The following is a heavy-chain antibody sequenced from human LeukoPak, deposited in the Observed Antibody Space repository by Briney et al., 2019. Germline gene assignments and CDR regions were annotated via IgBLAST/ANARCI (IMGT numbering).Heavy chain of an antibody. D-gene: IGHD1-1*01. CDR1: DDSISDYY. J-gene: IGHJ1*01. Sequence: PSETLSLTCSVSDDSISDYYWCWIRQPPGRGLEWIGYTRCGGTTSQNPSLKSRVTMSVDTSKNRLSLRLTSVTAADTAVYYCARGSGIHAWNLQHWGQGILVTVSS. V-gene: IGHV4-59*01. CDR2: TRCGGTT. CDR3: ARGSGIHAWNLQH.